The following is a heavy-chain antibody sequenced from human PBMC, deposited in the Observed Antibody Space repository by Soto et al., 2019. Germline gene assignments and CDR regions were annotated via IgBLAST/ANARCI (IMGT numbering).Heavy chain of an antibody. CDR1: GGSISSGGYS. V-gene: IGHV4-30-2*01. D-gene: IGHD5-18*01. CDR2: MYHSGST. Sequence: TLSLTCAVSGGSISSGGYSWSWIRQPPGKGLEWIGYMYHSGSTYYNPSLKSRVTISIDRSKNQFSLKLSSVTAADTAVYYCARIRYSYAKYYFDDWGQGTLVTVSS. CDR3: ARIRYSYAKYYFDD. J-gene: IGHJ4*02.